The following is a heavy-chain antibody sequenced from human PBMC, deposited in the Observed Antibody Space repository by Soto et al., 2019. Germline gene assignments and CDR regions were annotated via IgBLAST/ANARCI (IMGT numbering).Heavy chain of an antibody. CDR1: GDSISSADYY. CDR3: ARDLWVEPELYYYGMDV. J-gene: IGHJ6*02. V-gene: IGHV4-30-4*01. D-gene: IGHD1-1*01. CDR2: IFYSGTT. Sequence: QVQLQESGPGLVRPSQTLSLTCTVSGDSISSADYYWSWIRQTPGKGLEWIGHIFYSGTTYYNPSLKSRLTISVYTSKNHFSLRLTSETAADTAVYYCARDLWVEPELYYYGMDVWGQGTTVTVSS.